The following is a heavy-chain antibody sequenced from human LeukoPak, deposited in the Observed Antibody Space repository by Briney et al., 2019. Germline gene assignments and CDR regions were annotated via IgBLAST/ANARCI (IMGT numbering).Heavy chain of an antibody. CDR2: IIPIFGTA. J-gene: IGHJ5*02. CDR3: ARARAYYGSGSYSDNWFDP. CDR1: GGTFSSYA. D-gene: IGHD3-10*01. V-gene: IGHV1-69*06. Sequence: SVKVSCKASGGTFSSYAISWVRQAPGQGLEWMGGIIPIFGTANYAQKFQGRVTITADKSTSTAYMELSSLRSEDTAVYYCARARAYYGSGSYSDNWFDPWGQGTLVTVSS.